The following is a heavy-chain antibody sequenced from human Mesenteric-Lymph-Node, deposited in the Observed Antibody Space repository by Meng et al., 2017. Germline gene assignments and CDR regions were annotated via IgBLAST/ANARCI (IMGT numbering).Heavy chain of an antibody. CDR3: AGVRGYCSSSSCYNFDL. D-gene: IGHD2-2*03. Sequence: ASVKVSCKTSGYSFSTGGISWVRQAPGQGLEWMGWISANDGNTNYAQKFQGRVTMTADTSTNTAYMKVRSLRSDDTAVYYCAGVRGYCSSSSCYNFDLWGQGTLVTVSS. CDR2: ISANDGNT. J-gene: IGHJ4*02. CDR1: GYSFSTGG. V-gene: IGHV1-18*01.